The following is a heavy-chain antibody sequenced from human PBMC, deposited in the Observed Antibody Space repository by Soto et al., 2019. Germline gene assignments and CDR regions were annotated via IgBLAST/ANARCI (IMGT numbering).Heavy chain of an antibody. V-gene: IGHV3-30*18. J-gene: IGHJ6*02. CDR3: AKDQGGSGWYGGFYYYYYGMDV. Sequence: PGGSLRLSCAASGFTFISYGMHWVRQAPGKGLEWVAVISYDGSNKYYADSVKGRFTISRDNSKNTLYLQMNSLRAEDTAVYYCAKDQGGSGWYGGFYYYYYGMDVWGQGTTVTVSS. CDR1: GFTFISYG. CDR2: ISYDGSNK. D-gene: IGHD6-19*01.